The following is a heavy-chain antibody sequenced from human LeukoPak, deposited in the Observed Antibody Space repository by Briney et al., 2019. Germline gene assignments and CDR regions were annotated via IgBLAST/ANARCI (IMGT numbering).Heavy chain of an antibody. CDR2: IKSKTDGGTT. J-gene: IGHJ6*04. D-gene: IGHD3-10*01. Sequence: PGGSLRLSCAASGFTFSNAWMSWVRQAPRKGLEWVGRIKSKTDGGTTDYAAPVKGRFTISRDDSKNTLYLQMNSLKTEDTAVYYCTTTSALLWFGELWRSYYYGMDVWGKGTTVTVSS. CDR3: TTTSALLWFGELWRSYYYGMDV. CDR1: GFTFSNAW. V-gene: IGHV3-15*01.